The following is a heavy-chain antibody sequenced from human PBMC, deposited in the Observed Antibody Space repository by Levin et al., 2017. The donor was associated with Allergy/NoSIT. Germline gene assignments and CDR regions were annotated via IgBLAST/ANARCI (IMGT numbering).Heavy chain of an antibody. V-gene: IGHV4-34*01. CDR1: GGSFSGYY. J-gene: IGHJ4*02. D-gene: IGHD5-24*01. Sequence: SQTLSLTCAVYGGSFSGYYWSWIRQPPGKGLEWIGEINHSGSTNYNPSLKSRVTISVDTSKNQFSLKLSSVTAADTAVYYCARDGYNRKFGYWGQGTLVTVSS. CDR2: INHSGST. CDR3: ARDGYNRKFGY.